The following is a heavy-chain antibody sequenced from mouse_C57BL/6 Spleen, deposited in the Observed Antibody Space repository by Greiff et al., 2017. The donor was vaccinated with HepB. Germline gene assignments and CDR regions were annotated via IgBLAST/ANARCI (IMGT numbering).Heavy chain of an antibody. J-gene: IGHJ3*01. D-gene: IGHD1-1*01. CDR2: IYPGDGDT. Sequence: VQLQQSGAELVKPGASVKISCKASGYAFSSYWMNWVKQRPGKGLEWIGQIYPGDGDTNYNGKFKGKATLTADKSSSTAYMQLSSLTSEDSAVYFCAREGDYGSSTSGFAYWGQGTLVTVSA. CDR1: GYAFSSYW. CDR3: AREGDYGSSTSGFAY. V-gene: IGHV1-80*01.